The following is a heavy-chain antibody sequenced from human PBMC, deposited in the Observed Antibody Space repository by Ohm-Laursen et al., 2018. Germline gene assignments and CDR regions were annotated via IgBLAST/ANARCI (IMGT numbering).Heavy chain of an antibody. CDR1: GFTFSNYA. CDR2: IRASGSST. CDR3: ARDDGAYARRSGMDV. Sequence: GSLRLSCAASGFTFSNYAMSWVRQAPGRGLEWVSTIRASGSSTYYADSVKGRFTISRDNSKNTLYLQMNSLRAEDTAIYYCARDDGAYARRSGMDVWGQGTTVTVSS. V-gene: IGHV3-23*01. J-gene: IGHJ6*02. D-gene: IGHD2-8*01.